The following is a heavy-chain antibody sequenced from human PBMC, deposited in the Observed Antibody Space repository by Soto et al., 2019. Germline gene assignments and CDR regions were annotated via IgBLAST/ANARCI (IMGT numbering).Heavy chain of an antibody. J-gene: IGHJ5*02. D-gene: IGHD3-3*01. V-gene: IGHV1-69*06. CDR1: GGTFSSYA. CDR3: ARTTYSDFWSCYPNWFDP. CDR2: IIPIFGTA. Sequence: SVKVSCKASGGTFSSYAISWVRQAPGQGLEWMGGIIPIFGTANYAQKFQGRVTITADKSTSTAYMELSSLRSEDTAVYYCARTTYSDFWSCYPNWFDPCGKGTLGIVSS.